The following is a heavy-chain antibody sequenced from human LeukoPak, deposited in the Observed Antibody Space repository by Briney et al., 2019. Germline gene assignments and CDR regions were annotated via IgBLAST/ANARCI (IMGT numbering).Heavy chain of an antibody. J-gene: IGHJ4*02. V-gene: IGHV4-34*01. CDR1: GGSFSGYY. Sequence: PSETLSLTCAVYGGSFSGYYWSWIRQPPGKGLEWIGEINHSGSTNYNPSLKSRVTISVDTSKNQFSLKLSSVTAADTAVYYCARSAYCGGDCYSGPWDYWGQGTLVTVSS. D-gene: IGHD2-21*02. CDR2: INHSGST. CDR3: ARSAYCGGDCYSGPWDY.